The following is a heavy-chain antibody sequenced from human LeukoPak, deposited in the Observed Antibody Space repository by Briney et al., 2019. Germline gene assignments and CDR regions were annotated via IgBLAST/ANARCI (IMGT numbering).Heavy chain of an antibody. CDR3: ARRLRSSTSTFVP. CDR2: IYPGDTDT. D-gene: IGHD2-2*01. V-gene: IGHV5-51*01. Sequence: HGESLKISRQDSRYSFTSYWIGGVRQIPGKGLEWMGIIYPGDTDTTYSPSFQGQVTSSTDKSISTAYLQWSSLKASDTAMYYCARRLRSSTSTFVPWGQGTLVTVSS. J-gene: IGHJ5*02. CDR1: RYSFTSYW.